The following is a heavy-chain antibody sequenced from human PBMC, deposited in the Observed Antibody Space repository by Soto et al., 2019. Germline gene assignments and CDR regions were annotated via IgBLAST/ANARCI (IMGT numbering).Heavy chain of an antibody. V-gene: IGHV3-30*18. CDR2: ISYDGSNK. D-gene: IGHD2-8*01. J-gene: IGHJ4*02. CDR3: AKDLMVFAPLGGSDY. Sequence: QVQLVESGGGVVQPGRSLRLSCAASGFTFSSYGMHWVRQAPGKGLEWVAVISYDGSNKYYADSVKGRFTISRDNSKNTLYLQMNSLRAEDTAVYYCAKDLMVFAPLGGSDYWRQGTLVTVSS. CDR1: GFTFSSYG.